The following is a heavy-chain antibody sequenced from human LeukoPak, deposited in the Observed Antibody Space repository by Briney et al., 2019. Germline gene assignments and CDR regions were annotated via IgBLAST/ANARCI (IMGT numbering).Heavy chain of an antibody. CDR3: AKMAGLLWFGESSNDAFDI. J-gene: IGHJ3*02. CDR2: INPNSGGT. D-gene: IGHD3-10*01. Sequence: ASVKVSCKASGGTFSSYAISWVRQAPGQGLEWMGWINPNSGGTNYAQKFQGRVTMTRDTSISTAYVELSRLRSDDTAVYYCAKMAGLLWFGESSNDAFDIWGQGTMVTVSS. V-gene: IGHV1-2*02. CDR1: GGTFSSYA.